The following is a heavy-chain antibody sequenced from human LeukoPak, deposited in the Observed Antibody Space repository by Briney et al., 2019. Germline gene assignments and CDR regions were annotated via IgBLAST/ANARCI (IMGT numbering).Heavy chain of an antibody. D-gene: IGHD3-16*01. CDR2: IYSDNT. Sequence: PGGSLRLSCTVSGFTVSSNSMSWVRQAPGKGLEWVSFIYSDNTHYSDSVKGRFTISRDNSKNTLYLQMNSLRAEDTAVYYCARLRYDFVWGSYDYWGQGTLVTVSS. CDR3: ARLRYDFVWGSYDY. J-gene: IGHJ4*02. CDR1: GFTVSSNS. V-gene: IGHV3-53*01.